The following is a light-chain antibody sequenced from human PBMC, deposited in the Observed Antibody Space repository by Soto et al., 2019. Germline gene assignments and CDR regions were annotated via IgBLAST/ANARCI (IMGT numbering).Light chain of an antibody. V-gene: IGKV4-1*01. CDR2: WAS. Sequence: DIVITQSPDSLTRSPGEMASIICKYSPSVLYKSNNRNYLAWYQQKAGQPPQLLFSWASTRESGVPDRFSASGSGTDFTLSINSLQAEDVAVYYCQQYYDSPTFGQGTKVDI. CDR1: PSVLYKSNNRNY. CDR3: QQYYDSPT. J-gene: IGKJ1*01.